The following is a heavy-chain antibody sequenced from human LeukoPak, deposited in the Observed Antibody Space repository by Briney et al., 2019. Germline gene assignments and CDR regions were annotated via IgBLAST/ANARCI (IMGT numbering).Heavy chain of an antibody. CDR3: ANRRCTSNSCYLEY. Sequence: PGGSLRLSCAASGFTFSSYAMSWVRQAPGKGLEWVSAITGSGDTTYYAHPVKGRFTISRDNSKNTVYLQMNSLRAEDTAIYYCANRRCTSNSCYLEYWGQGTLVTVSS. CDR1: GFTFSSYA. D-gene: IGHD2-2*01. J-gene: IGHJ4*02. CDR2: ITGSGDTT. V-gene: IGHV3-23*01.